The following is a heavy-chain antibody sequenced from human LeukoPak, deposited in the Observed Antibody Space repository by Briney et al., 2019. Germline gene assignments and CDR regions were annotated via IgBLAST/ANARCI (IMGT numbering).Heavy chain of an antibody. J-gene: IGHJ6*03. Sequence: ASVKLSCKASGYTFRQYSISWVRQAPGQGLEWTGIINPSGGSTSYAQKLQGRVTITRDMSTSTVYMELGSLRSEDTAVYYCARDATSATRAYYYYYMDVWGKGTTVTVSS. CDR1: GYTFRQYS. CDR2: INPSGGST. CDR3: ARDATSATRAYYYYYMDV. V-gene: IGHV1-46*01. D-gene: IGHD1-1*01.